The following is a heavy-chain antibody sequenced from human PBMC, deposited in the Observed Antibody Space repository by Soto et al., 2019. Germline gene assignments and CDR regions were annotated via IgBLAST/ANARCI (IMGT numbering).Heavy chain of an antibody. CDR2: ISGNDDST. CDR1: EFTFSNYA. CDR3: AKALWRGATGYYFDY. V-gene: IGHV3-23*01. D-gene: IGHD1-26*01. J-gene: IGHJ4*02. Sequence: GGSLRLSCVASEFTFSNYAMSWVRQAPGKGLEWVSAISGNDDSTYYADSVKGRCIISRDNSKNTLYLQMNSLRAEDTAVYYCAKALWRGATGYYFDYWGQGTLVTVSS.